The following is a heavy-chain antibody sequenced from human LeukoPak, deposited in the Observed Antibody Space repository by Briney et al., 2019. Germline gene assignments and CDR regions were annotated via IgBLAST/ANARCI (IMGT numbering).Heavy chain of an antibody. D-gene: IGHD3-3*01. CDR3: ATDPITIFGVAGVGY. CDR2: IYTSGST. V-gene: IGHV4-4*07. CDR1: GGSISSYY. J-gene: IGHJ4*02. Sequence: SETLSLTCTVSGGSISSYYWSWIRQPAGKGLEWIGRIYTSGSTNYNPPLKSRVTMSVDTSKNQFSLKLSSVTAADTAVYYCATDPITIFGVAGVGYWGQGTLVTVSS.